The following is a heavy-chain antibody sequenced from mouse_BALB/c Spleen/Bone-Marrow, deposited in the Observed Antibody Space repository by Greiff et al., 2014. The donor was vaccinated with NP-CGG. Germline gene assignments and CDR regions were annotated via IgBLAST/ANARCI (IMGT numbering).Heavy chain of an antibody. V-gene: IGHV5-17*02. D-gene: IGHD1-1*01. Sequence: DVHLVESGGGLVQPGGSRKLSCAASGFTFSSFGMHWVRQAPEKGLEWVAYISSGSSTIYYADTVMVRFTISRDNPKNTLFPQMTSLRSEDTAMYYCARSGRSSGYFDYWGQGTTLTVSS. CDR3: ARSGRSSGYFDY. J-gene: IGHJ2*01. CDR2: ISSGSSTI. CDR1: GFTFSSFG.